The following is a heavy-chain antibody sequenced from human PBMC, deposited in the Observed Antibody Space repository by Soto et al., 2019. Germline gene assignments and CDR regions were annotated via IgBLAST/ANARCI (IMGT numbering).Heavy chain of an antibody. CDR1: GYSFTSYW. Sequence: GESLKISCKGSGYSFTSYWIGWVRQMPGKGLEWMGIIYPGDSDTRYSPSFQGQVTISADKSISTAYLQWSSLKASDTAMYYCASKKRSTTVANSDAFDIWGQGTMVTVSS. J-gene: IGHJ3*02. CDR2: IYPGDSDT. V-gene: IGHV5-51*01. CDR3: ASKKRSTTVANSDAFDI. D-gene: IGHD4-17*01.